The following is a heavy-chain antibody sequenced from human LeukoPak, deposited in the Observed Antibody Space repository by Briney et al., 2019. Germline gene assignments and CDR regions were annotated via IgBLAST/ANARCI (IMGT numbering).Heavy chain of an antibody. CDR1: GYTFTGYY. D-gene: IGHD5-18*01. J-gene: IGHJ6*03. CDR3: ARPHTAMVKGYYYYYMDV. V-gene: IGHV1-2*02. CDR2: INPNSGGT. Sequence: ASVKVSCKASGYTFTGYYMHWVRQAPGQGLEWMGWINPNSGGTNYAQKFQGRGTMTRDTSISTAYMELSRLRSDETAVYYCARPHTAMVKGYYYYYMDVWGKGTTVTVSS.